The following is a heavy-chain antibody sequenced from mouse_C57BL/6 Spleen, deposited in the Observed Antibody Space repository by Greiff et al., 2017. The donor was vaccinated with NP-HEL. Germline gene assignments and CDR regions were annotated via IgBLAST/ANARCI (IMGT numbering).Heavy chain of an antibody. CDR3: ARESSYWYFDV. D-gene: IGHD1-1*01. V-gene: IGHV5-4*01. Sequence: EVKVEESGGGLVKPGGSLKLSCAASGFTFSSYAMSWVRQTPEKRLEWVATISDGGSYTYYPDNVKGRFTISRDNAKNNLYLQMSHLKSEDTAMYYCARESSYWYFDVWGTGTTVTVSS. J-gene: IGHJ1*03. CDR1: GFTFSSYA. CDR2: ISDGGSYT.